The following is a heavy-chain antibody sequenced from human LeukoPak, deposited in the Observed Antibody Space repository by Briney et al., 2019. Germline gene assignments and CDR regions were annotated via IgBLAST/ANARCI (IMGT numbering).Heavy chain of an antibody. CDR2: INAGNGNT. V-gene: IGHV1-3*01. J-gene: IGHJ6*02. CDR1: GYTFTSYA. CDR3: ARSIHYYYYYGMDV. Sequence: GASVKASCKASGYTFTSYAMHWVRQAPGQRLEWMGWINAGNGNTKYSQKFQGRVTITRDTSASTAYMELSSLRSEDTAVYYCARSIHYYYYYGMDVWGQGTTVTVSS. D-gene: IGHD5-24*01.